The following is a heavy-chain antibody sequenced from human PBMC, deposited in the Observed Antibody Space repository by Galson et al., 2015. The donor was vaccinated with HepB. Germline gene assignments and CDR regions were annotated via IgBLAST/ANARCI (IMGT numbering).Heavy chain of an antibody. CDR1: GYTFTGYY. D-gene: IGHD3-3*01. J-gene: IGHJ5*02. CDR2: INPNSGGT. V-gene: IGHV1-2*06. Sequence: SVKVSCKASGYTFTGYYMHWVRQAPGQGLEWMGRINPNSGGTNYAQKFQGRVTMTRDTSISTAYMELSRLRSDDTAVYYCARVGYDFWSGYYNDNWFDPWGQGTLVTVSS. CDR3: ARVGYDFWSGYYNDNWFDP.